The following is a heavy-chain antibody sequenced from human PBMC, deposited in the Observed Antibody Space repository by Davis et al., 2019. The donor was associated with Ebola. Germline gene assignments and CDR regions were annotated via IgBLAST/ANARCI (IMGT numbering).Heavy chain of an antibody. CDR3: ARGSCSGGSCYSYDY. Sequence: AASVKVSCKASGYTFTSYGISWVRQAPGQGLEWMGWISAYNGNTNYAQKLQGRVTMTTDTSTSTAYMELRSLGSDDTAVYYCARGSCSGGSCYSYDYWGQGTLVTVSS. D-gene: IGHD2-15*01. CDR1: GYTFTSYG. J-gene: IGHJ4*02. V-gene: IGHV1-18*01. CDR2: ISAYNGNT.